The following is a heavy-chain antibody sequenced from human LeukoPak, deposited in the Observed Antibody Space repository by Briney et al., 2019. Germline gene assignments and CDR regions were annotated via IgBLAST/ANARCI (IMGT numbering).Heavy chain of an antibody. J-gene: IGHJ4*02. CDR2: INHRGST. Sequence: SETLSLTCAVYGGSLSGYSWSWIRQPPGKGLEWIGEINHRGSTNYNPSLKSRVTISVDTSKNQFSLKLSSVTAADKAFYYCARVPGRPAAVFDYWGQGTLVTVSS. CDR3: ARVPGRPAAVFDY. CDR1: GGSLSGYS. V-gene: IGHV4-34*01. D-gene: IGHD2-2*01.